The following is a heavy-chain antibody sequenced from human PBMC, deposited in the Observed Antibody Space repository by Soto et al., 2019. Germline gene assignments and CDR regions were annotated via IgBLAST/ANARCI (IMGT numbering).Heavy chain of an antibody. CDR3: ARWHYGDLYDY. J-gene: IGHJ4*02. V-gene: IGHV4-59*08. CDR1: GGSISSYY. CDR2: IYYSGST. D-gene: IGHD4-17*01. Sequence: PSETLSLTCTVSGGSISSYYWSWIRQPPGKGLEWIGYIYYSGSTNYNPSLKSRVTISVDTSRNQFSLKLSSVTAADTAVYYRARWHYGDLYDYWXQGTLVTVSS.